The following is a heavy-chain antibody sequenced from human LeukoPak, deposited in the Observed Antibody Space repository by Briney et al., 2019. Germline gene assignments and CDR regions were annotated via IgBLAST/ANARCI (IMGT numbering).Heavy chain of an antibody. Sequence: HPGRSLRLSCAASGFTFSSYAMHWVRQAPGKGLEWVAVTSYDESHKYYADSVKGRFTISRDNSKSTLDLRMNSLRPEDTAVYYCARGTVTPGHWYFDLWGRGTLVTVSS. CDR3: ARGTVTPGHWYFDL. J-gene: IGHJ2*01. CDR2: TSYDESHK. D-gene: IGHD4-17*01. CDR1: GFTFSSYA. V-gene: IGHV3-30-3*01.